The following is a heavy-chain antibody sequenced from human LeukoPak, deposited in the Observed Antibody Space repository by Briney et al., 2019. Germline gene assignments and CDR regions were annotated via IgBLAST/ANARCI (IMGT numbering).Heavy chain of an antibody. J-gene: IGHJ4*02. CDR3: ASSHCSGGSCYSDFDY. CDR2: IYYSGST. Sequence: SETLSLTCTVSGGSISSYYWSWIRQPPGKGLEWIGYIYYSGSTNYNPSLESRVTISVDTSKNQFSLKLSSVTAADTAVYYCASSHCSGGSCYSDFDYWGQGTLVTVSS. CDR1: GGSISSYY. V-gene: IGHV4-59*01. D-gene: IGHD2-15*01.